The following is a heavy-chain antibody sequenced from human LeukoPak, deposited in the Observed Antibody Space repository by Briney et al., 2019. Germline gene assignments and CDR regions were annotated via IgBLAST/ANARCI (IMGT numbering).Heavy chain of an antibody. V-gene: IGHV4-59*01. Sequence: SETLSLTCTVSGGSISSYYWSWIRQPPGKGLEWIGYIYYSGSTNYNPSLKSRVTISVDTSKNQFSLKLGSVTAADTAVYYCARQTHSGYTPPPFDYWGQGTLVTVSS. CDR1: GGSISSYY. D-gene: IGHD5-12*01. J-gene: IGHJ4*02. CDR3: ARQTHSGYTPPPFDY. CDR2: IYYSGST.